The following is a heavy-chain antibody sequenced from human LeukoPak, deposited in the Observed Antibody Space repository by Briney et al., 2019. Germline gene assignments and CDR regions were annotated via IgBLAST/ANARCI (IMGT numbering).Heavy chain of an antibody. D-gene: IGHD1-14*01. CDR3: ARGRERPTGGYNWFDP. V-gene: IGHV1-46*01. CDR2: INPRGGST. CDR1: GYTFSSYY. J-gene: IGHJ5*02. Sequence: ASVKVSCKASGYTFSSYYMHWVRQAPGQGLEWMGIINPRGGSTTYAQKFQGRVTMTRNTSISTAYMELSSLRSEDTAVYYCARGRERPTGGYNWFDPWGQGTLVTVSS.